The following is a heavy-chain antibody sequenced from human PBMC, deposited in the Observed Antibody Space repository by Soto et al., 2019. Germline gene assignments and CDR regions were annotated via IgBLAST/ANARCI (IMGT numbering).Heavy chain of an antibody. Sequence: ASVKGSCKVSGYTLTELSMHLVRQAPGKGLEWMGGFDPEDGETIYAQKFQGRVTMTEDTSTDTAYMELSSLRSEDTAVYYCATDPRGYDILTGYYRDYWGQGTLVTVSS. CDR3: ATDPRGYDILTGYYRDY. CDR2: FDPEDGET. CDR1: GYTLTELS. D-gene: IGHD3-9*01. V-gene: IGHV1-24*01. J-gene: IGHJ4*02.